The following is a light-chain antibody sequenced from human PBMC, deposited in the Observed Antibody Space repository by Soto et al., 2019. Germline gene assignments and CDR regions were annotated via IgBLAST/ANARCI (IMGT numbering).Light chain of an antibody. CDR1: QGISTW. Sequence: DIQMTQSPSSVSASVGDRVTITCGASQGISTWLAWYQQKPGKAPQLLIYAASSLKSGVPSRYSGSGTGTDFTLTISSLQPEDFATYYCQQVNSFPPTFGQGTRLEIK. CDR2: AAS. V-gene: IGKV1D-12*01. CDR3: QQVNSFPPT. J-gene: IGKJ5*01.